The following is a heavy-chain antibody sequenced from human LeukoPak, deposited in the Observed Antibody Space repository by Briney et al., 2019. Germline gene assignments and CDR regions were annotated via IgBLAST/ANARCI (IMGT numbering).Heavy chain of an antibody. CDR2: IYYSGST. CDR3: AKDRCSSTSCYGDY. V-gene: IGHV4-30-4*08. Sequence: SETLSLTCTVSGGSISSGDYYWSWIRQPPGKGLEWIGYIYYSGSTYYNPSLKSRVTISVNTSKNQFSLKLSSVTAADTAVYYCAKDRCSSTSCYGDYWGQGTLVTVSS. D-gene: IGHD2-2*01. CDR1: GGSISSGDYY. J-gene: IGHJ4*02.